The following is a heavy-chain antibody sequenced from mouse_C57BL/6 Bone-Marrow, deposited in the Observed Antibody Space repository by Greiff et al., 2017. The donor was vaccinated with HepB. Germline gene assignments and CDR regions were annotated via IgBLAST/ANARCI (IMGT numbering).Heavy chain of an antibody. V-gene: IGHV5-17*01. CDR3: ARPLPFAY. Sequence: EVQRVESGGGLVKPGGSLKLSCAASGFTFSDYGMHWVRQAPEKGLEWVAYISSGSSTIYYADTVKGRFTISRDNAKNTLFLQMTSLRSEDTAMYYCARPLPFAYWGQGTLVTVSA. CDR1: GFTFSDYG. CDR2: ISSGSSTI. J-gene: IGHJ3*01.